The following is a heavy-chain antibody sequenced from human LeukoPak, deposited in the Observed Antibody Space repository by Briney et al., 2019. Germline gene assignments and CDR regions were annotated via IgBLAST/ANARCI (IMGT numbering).Heavy chain of an antibody. D-gene: IGHD4-17*01. Sequence: GGSLRLSCAVSGFTFSSYAMSWVRQAPGKGLEWVSAISSSGGSTYYADSVKGRFTISRDDSRNTLYLQMNSLRAEDTAVYYCATLYGDYNWYFDLWGRGTLVTVSS. CDR2: ISSSGGST. V-gene: IGHV3-23*01. J-gene: IGHJ2*01. CDR3: ATLYGDYNWYFDL. CDR1: GFTFSSYA.